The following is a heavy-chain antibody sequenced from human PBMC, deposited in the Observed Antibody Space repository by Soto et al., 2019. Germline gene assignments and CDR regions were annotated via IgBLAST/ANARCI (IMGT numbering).Heavy chain of an antibody. Sequence: EVQLLESGGGLVQPGGSLRLSCAASGLTFSKYAMSWVRQAPGKGLELVSVISGSGGRTYYADAVKGRFTISRDNTKNTVYLQINSLRAEDTAVYRCANGGLGSTDWFDPWGQGTLVTVSS. CDR2: ISGSGGRT. CDR3: ANGGLGSTDWFDP. CDR1: GLTFSKYA. V-gene: IGHV3-23*01. D-gene: IGHD1-7*01. J-gene: IGHJ5*02.